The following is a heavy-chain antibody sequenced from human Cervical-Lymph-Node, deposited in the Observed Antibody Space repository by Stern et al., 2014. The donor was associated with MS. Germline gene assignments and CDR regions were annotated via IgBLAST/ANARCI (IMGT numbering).Heavy chain of an antibody. Sequence: VQLVESGAEVKKPASSVKVSCKASGGTFNTSAISWVRQAPGQGLEWMGVIIPILGTTNYAQKFQGRVTFTADKSTSTAYRALSGLRYEDTAVYYCARDLGVGPSVSWGQGTVVTVSS. CDR1: GGTFNTSA. D-gene: IGHD5/OR15-5a*01. V-gene: IGHV1-69*06. J-gene: IGHJ5*02. CDR3: ARDLGVGPSVS. CDR2: IIPILGTT.